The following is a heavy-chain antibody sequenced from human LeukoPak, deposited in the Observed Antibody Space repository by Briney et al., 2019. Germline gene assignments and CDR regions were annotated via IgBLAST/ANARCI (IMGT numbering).Heavy chain of an antibody. CDR2: IYYSGST. V-gene: IGHV4-31*03. J-gene: IGHJ4*02. D-gene: IGHD5-24*01. Sequence: SQTLSLTCTVSGGSISSGGYYWSWIRQHPGKGLKWIGYIYYSGSTYYNPSLKSRVTISVDTSKNQFSLKLSSVTAADTAVYYCARERRDGYNPIDYWGQGTLVTVSS. CDR1: GGSISSGGYY. CDR3: ARERRDGYNPIDY.